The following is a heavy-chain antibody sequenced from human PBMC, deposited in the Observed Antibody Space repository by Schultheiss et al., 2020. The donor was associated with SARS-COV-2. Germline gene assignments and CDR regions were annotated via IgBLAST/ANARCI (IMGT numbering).Heavy chain of an antibody. Sequence: GGSLRLSCAASGFTFSSYSMNWVRQAPGKGLEWVSYISSSSSTIYYADSVKGRFTISRDNAKNSLYLQMNSLRDEDTAVYYCASLDGRAKGSRSSIPAMVVDYYYGMDVWGQGTTVTVSS. CDR1: GFTFSSYS. CDR3: ASLDGRAKGSRSSIPAMVVDYYYGMDV. V-gene: IGHV3-48*02. J-gene: IGHJ6*02. D-gene: IGHD5-18*01. CDR2: ISSSSSTI.